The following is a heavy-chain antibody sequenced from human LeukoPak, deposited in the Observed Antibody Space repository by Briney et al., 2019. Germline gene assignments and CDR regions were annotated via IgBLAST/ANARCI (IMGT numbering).Heavy chain of an antibody. CDR3: ARGVGSSWYFLWFDP. D-gene: IGHD6-13*01. Sequence: SETLSLTCTVSGGSISSGSYYWSWIRQPAGKGLEWIGRIYTSGSTNYNPSLKSRVTISVDTSKNQFSLKLSSVTAADTAVYYCARGVGSSWYFLWFDPWGQGTLVTVSS. CDR2: IYTSGST. J-gene: IGHJ5*02. CDR1: GGSISSGSYY. V-gene: IGHV4-61*02.